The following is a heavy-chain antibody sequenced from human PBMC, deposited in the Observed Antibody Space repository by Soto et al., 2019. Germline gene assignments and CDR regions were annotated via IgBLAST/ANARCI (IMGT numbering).Heavy chain of an antibody. Sequence: SQTLSLTCAISAYSVSSNSASWSWIMQSPSRGLEWLGRTYYRSKWYNDYAVSVKSRITINPDTSKNQFSLQLNSVAPEDTAVYYCLREVDHRGFEPYGQRTLVTVSS. CDR3: LREVDHRGFEP. J-gene: IGHJ5*02. D-gene: IGHD3-10*01. V-gene: IGHV6-1*01. CDR2: TYYRSKWYN. CDR1: AYSVSSNSAS.